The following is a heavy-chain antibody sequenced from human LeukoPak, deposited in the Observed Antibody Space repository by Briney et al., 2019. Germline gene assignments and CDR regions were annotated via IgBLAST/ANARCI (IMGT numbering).Heavy chain of an antibody. Sequence: SETLSLTCAVYGGSFSGYYWSRIRQPPGKGLEWIGEINHSGSTSYNPSLKSRVTISGDTSKNQFSLKLSSVTAADTAVYYCARGRVAGFPAAFDIWGQGTMVTVSS. CDR3: ARGRVAGFPAAFDI. CDR2: INHSGST. CDR1: GGSFSGYY. J-gene: IGHJ3*02. V-gene: IGHV4-34*01. D-gene: IGHD6-19*01.